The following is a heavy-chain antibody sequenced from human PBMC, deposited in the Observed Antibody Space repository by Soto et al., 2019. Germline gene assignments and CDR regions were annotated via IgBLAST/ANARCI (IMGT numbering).Heavy chain of an antibody. CDR1: GYTLSEFS. CDR2: FDPENGET. Sequence: QVQLVQSGAEVKKPGASVKVSCKVFGYTLSEFSLHWVRQAPGRGLEWMGGFDPENGETTYAQKFRGRITMTEDTSAETAYMELRRLRFEDTAMYYCVRVKRQGGTWHNSYCMDVWGQGTTVTVSS. D-gene: IGHD1-1*01. V-gene: IGHV1-24*01. J-gene: IGHJ6*02. CDR3: VRVKRQGGTWHNSYCMDV.